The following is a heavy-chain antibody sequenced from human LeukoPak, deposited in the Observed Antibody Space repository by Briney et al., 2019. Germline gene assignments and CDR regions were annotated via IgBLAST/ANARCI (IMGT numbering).Heavy chain of an antibody. CDR1: GGTFSSYA. CDR2: ITPIFGTA. Sequence: GASVKVSCKASGGTFSSYAIGWVRQAPGQGLEWMGGITPIFGTANYAQKFQGRVTITADESTSTAYMELSSLRSEDTAVYYCARRNSGYDSYYYYGMDVWGKGTTVTVSS. D-gene: IGHD5-12*01. V-gene: IGHV1-69*13. J-gene: IGHJ6*04. CDR3: ARRNSGYDSYYYYGMDV.